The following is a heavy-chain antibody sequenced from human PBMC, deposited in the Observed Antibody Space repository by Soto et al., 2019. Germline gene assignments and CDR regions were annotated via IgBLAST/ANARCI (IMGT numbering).Heavy chain of an antibody. CDR3: YRSMSWPGSFDP. J-gene: IGHJ5*02. V-gene: IGHV3-53*01. CDR2: IYTGGST. Sequence: GGSLRLSCAASGFSVSSNYMSWVRQAPGKGLEWVSVIYTGGSTYYADSVKGRFTISRDNSKNTLYLQMNSLRVEDTAVYFCYRSMSWPGSFDPWGQGILVTVSS. D-gene: IGHD6-13*01. CDR1: GFSVSSNY.